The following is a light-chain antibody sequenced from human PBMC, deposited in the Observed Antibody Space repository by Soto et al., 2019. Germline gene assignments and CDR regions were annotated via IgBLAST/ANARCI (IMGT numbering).Light chain of an antibody. CDR3: QQYDNLELT. Sequence: DIQMTQSPSSLSASVGDRVTITCQASQDISNYLNWYQQKPGKAPKLLIYDASKLETGVPSRFSGSGSGTDFTFTISSLQPEDIATYYCQQYDNLELTFGGGTKVEIK. V-gene: IGKV1-33*01. CDR1: QDISNY. J-gene: IGKJ4*01. CDR2: DAS.